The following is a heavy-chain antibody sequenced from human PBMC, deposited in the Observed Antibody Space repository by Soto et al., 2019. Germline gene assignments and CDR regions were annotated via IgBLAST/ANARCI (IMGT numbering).Heavy chain of an antibody. V-gene: IGHV4-31*03. J-gene: IGHJ6*02. Sequence: QVQLQESGPGLVKPSQTLSLTCTVSGGSISSGGYYWSWIRQHPGKGLEWIGYIYYSGRTYYNPSLKIRVTISVDPSKNQFSRKLSSVTAAVTAVYYCVRDKTVEGLCGYYYYVMDFWGQGTTVTVSS. CDR3: VRDKTVEGLCGYYYYVMDF. CDR1: GGSISSGGYY. CDR2: IYYSGRT. D-gene: IGHD6-19*01.